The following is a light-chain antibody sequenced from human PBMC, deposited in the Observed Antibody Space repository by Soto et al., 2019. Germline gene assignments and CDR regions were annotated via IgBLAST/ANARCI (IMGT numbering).Light chain of an antibody. Sequence: DIQMTQSPSSLSASVGDRVTITCRASQGLTNYLAWYQQKPGQVPNLLIYAASTLQSGVPSRFSGSGSGTDFTLTISSLQPEDFATYYCQQYNSAPLTFGPGTKVDI. CDR2: AAS. V-gene: IGKV1-27*01. CDR1: QGLTNY. J-gene: IGKJ3*01. CDR3: QQYNSAPLT.